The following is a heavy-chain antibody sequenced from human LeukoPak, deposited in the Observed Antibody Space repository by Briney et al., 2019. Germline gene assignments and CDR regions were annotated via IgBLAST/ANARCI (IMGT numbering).Heavy chain of an antibody. J-gene: IGHJ4*02. D-gene: IGHD5-24*01. CDR3: AKDGRWLQFGYFDY. Sequence: GGSLRLSCAASGFTFDDYAMHWVRQAPGKGLEWVSGISWNSGSIGYADSVKGRFTISRDNAKNSLYLQMNSLRAEDTALYYCAKDGRWLQFGYFDYWGQGTLVTVSS. CDR1: GFTFDDYA. V-gene: IGHV3-9*01. CDR2: ISWNSGSI.